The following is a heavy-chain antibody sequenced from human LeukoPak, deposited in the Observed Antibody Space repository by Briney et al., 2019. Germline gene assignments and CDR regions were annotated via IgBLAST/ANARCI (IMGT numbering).Heavy chain of an antibody. CDR2: INPNSGGT. CDR3: AREISDYASAY. D-gene: IGHD4-17*01. Sequence: ASVKVSCKASGYPFTGYYIHWVRQAPRQGLEWMGWINPNSGGTNYAQKFQGRVTMTSDTSITTAYMDLSRLTSDDTAVYYCAREISDYASAYWGQGTLVTVSS. V-gene: IGHV1-2*02. CDR1: GYPFTGYY. J-gene: IGHJ4*02.